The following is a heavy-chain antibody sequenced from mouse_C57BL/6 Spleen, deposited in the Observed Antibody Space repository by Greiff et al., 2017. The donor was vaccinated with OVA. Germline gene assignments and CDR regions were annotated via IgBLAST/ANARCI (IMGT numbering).Heavy chain of an antibody. D-gene: IGHD1-1*01. CDR2: ISSGSSTI. Sequence: DVMLVESGGGLVKPGGSLKLSCAASGFTFSDYGMHWVRQAPEKGLEWVAYISSGSSTIYYADTVKGRFTISRDNAKNTLFLQMTSLRSEDTAMYYCARRVYYGSSDAMDYWGQGTSVTVSS. V-gene: IGHV5-17*01. J-gene: IGHJ4*01. CDR1: GFTFSDYG. CDR3: ARRVYYGSSDAMDY.